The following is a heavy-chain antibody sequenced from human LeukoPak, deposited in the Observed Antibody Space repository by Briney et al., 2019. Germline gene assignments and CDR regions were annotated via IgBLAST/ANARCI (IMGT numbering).Heavy chain of an antibody. CDR2: ISGSGGST. CDR3: AKDVSGSYCLSLYYFDY. D-gene: IGHD1-26*01. Sequence: GGSLRLSCAASGFTFSSYAMSWVRQAPGKGLEWVSAISGSGGSTYYADSVKGRFTISRDNSKNTLYLQMNSLRAEDTAVYYCAKDVSGSYCLSLYYFDYWGQGTLVTVSS. J-gene: IGHJ4*02. V-gene: IGHV3-23*01. CDR1: GFTFSSYA.